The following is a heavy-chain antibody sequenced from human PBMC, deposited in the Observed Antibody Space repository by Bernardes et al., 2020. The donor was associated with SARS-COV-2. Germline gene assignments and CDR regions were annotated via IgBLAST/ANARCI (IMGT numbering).Heavy chain of an antibody. J-gene: IGHJ4*02. Sequence: GGSLRLSCAASGFTFSSYGMHWVRQAPGKGLEWVGTIWYDGSNKYYADSVKGRFTISRDNSKNTLYLQMNSLRDEDTAVYYCAKRGDATPYYLDYWGQGTPVTVSS. CDR3: AKRGDATPYYLDY. CDR2: IWYDGSNK. V-gene: IGHV3-33*03. CDR1: GFTFSSYG. D-gene: IGHD3-16*01.